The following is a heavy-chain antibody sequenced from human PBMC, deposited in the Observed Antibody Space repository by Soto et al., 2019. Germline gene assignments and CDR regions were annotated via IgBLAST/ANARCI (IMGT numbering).Heavy chain of an antibody. CDR3: SRELYSRDWYFFAY. CDR1: GFTFNNYD. J-gene: IGHJ4*02. D-gene: IGHD6-19*01. V-gene: IGHV3-30*03. CDR2: ISYDGGDK. Sequence: QVQLVKSGGGVVQPGGSLRLSCAASGFTFNNYDMHWVRQAPGKGLEWVAVISYDGGDKYYADSVKGRFTISRDNSKSTLYLQMNSLRTEDTAVYYCSRELYSRDWYFFAYWGQGTLATVSS.